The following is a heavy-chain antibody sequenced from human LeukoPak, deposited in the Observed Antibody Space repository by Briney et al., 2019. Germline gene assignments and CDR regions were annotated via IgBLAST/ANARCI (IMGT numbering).Heavy chain of an antibody. CDR3: ARDWTESHSPYYMDV. V-gene: IGHV3-33*05. CDR2: ISRDGINK. J-gene: IGHJ6*03. D-gene: IGHD1-1*01. Sequence: GGSLRLSCAASGFTFDAFGMQWVRQSPGKGLEWVAFISRDGINKTYADSLKGRFTISRDNSEETLYLQVDALRVEDTGVYICARDWTESHSPYYMDVWGRGTTVIVSS. CDR1: GFTFDAFG.